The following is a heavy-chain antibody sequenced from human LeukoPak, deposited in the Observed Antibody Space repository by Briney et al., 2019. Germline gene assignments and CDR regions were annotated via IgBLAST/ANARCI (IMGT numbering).Heavy chain of an antibody. D-gene: IGHD2-21*02. V-gene: IGHV3-7*01. Sequence: GGSLRLSCAASGFTFSSYWMSWVRQAPGKGLEWVANIKQDGSEKYYVDSVKGRFTNSRDNAKNSLYLQMNSLRAEDTAVYYCARDKSHIVVVTATHPLDIWGQGTMVTVSS. CDR1: GFTFSSYW. J-gene: IGHJ3*02. CDR2: IKQDGSEK. CDR3: ARDKSHIVVVTATHPLDI.